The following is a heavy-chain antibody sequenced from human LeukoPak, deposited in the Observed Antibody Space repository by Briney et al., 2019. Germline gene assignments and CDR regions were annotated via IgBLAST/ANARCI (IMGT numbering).Heavy chain of an antibody. Sequence: GASAKVSCKASGHTFTGYYIHWVRQAPGQGLVWMGWINPISGGTNYAQKFHGRVTMTRDTSINTAYMEVSSLRSDDAAVYYCASRYSNGWHSNFDSWGQGTLVTVSS. CDR3: ASRYSNGWHSNFDS. CDR2: INPISGGT. CDR1: GHTFTGYY. D-gene: IGHD6-19*01. V-gene: IGHV1-2*02. J-gene: IGHJ4*02.